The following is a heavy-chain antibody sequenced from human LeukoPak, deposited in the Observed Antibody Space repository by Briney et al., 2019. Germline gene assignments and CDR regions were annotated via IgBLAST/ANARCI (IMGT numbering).Heavy chain of an antibody. CDR2: ISAYNGNT. V-gene: IGHV1-18*01. Sequence: ASVKVSCKASGYTFTSYGISWVRQAPGQGLEWMGWISAYNGNTNYAQKLQGRVTMTTDTSTSTAYMELSSLRSEDTAVYYCARGGSANWGSNYYYGMDVWGQGTTVTVSS. D-gene: IGHD7-27*01. J-gene: IGHJ6*02. CDR1: GYTFTSYG. CDR3: ARGGSANWGSNYYYGMDV.